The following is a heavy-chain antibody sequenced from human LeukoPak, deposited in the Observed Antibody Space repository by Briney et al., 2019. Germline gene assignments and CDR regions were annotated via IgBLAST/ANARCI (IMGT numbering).Heavy chain of an antibody. CDR3: ARDPRTDAFDI. J-gene: IGHJ3*02. Sequence: GGSLRLSCAASGFTFSSYSMNWVRQAPGKGLEWVSSISSNSAYIYYADSVKGRFTISRDNAKNSLYLQLNSLRAEDTAVYFCARDPRTDAFDIWGQGTMVTVSS. CDR1: GFTFSSYS. CDR2: ISSNSAYI. V-gene: IGHV3-21*01.